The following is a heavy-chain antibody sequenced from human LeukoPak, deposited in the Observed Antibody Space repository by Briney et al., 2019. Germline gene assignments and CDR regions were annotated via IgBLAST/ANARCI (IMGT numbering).Heavy chain of an antibody. Sequence: GSSVKVSCKASGGTFSSYAISWVRQAPGQGLEWMGGIIPIFGTANYAQKFQGRVTITADKSTSTAYMELSSLRSEDTAVYYCARGGAARFYYYYMDVWGKGTTVTVSS. CDR2: IIPIFGTA. CDR3: ARGGAARFYYYYMDV. D-gene: IGHD6-6*01. V-gene: IGHV1-69*06. J-gene: IGHJ6*03. CDR1: GGTFSSYA.